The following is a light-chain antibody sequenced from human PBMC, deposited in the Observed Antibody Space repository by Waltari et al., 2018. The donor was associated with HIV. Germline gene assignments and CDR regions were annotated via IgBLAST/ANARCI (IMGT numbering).Light chain of an antibody. CDR3: GTWDNNLSAFWV. CDR2: DTN. V-gene: IGLV1-51*01. CDR1: SSTIGNNF. J-gene: IGLJ3*02. Sequence: QSVLTQPPSVSAAPGQKVTISCSGSSSTIGNNFVSWYQQLPATAPKLLIYDTNKLPSGIPDRFSASKSGTSATLAITGLQTGDEAVYYCGTWDNNLSAFWVFGGGTKVTVL.